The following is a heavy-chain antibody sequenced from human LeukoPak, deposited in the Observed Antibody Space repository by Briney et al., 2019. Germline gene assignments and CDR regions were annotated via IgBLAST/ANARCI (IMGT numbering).Heavy chain of an antibody. D-gene: IGHD3-10*01. Sequence: GGSLRLSCAASRFTFSSDGVHWVRQAPGGVLGWVAVISYEGSNKYYADSVKGRFTISRDNSKNTLYPQMTSLRAEDTAVYYCAKGHYGSGSWDSWGQGTLVTVSS. V-gene: IGHV3-30*18. CDR1: RFTFSSDG. J-gene: IGHJ4*02. CDR3: AKGHYGSGSWDS. CDR2: ISYEGSNK.